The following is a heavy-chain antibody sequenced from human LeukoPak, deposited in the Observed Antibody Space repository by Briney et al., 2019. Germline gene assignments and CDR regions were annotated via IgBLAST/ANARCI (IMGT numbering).Heavy chain of an antibody. Sequence: SETLSLTCTVSGDSISSNVYYWGWIRQPPGKGLEWIGSLYYTGSTYYNPSLKSRVTISVDTSKNQFSLKLSSVTAADTAVYYCARHDRVGSSRYDYWGQGTLVTVSS. D-gene: IGHD6-13*01. CDR3: ARHDRVGSSRYDY. V-gene: IGHV4-39*01. CDR2: LYYTGST. CDR1: GDSISSNVYY. J-gene: IGHJ4*02.